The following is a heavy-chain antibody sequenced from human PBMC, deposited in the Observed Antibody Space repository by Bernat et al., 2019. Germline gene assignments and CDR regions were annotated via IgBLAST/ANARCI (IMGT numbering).Heavy chain of an antibody. V-gene: IGHV3-33*01. D-gene: IGHD6-19*01. CDR3: ARGPVAGTGNDY. J-gene: IGHJ4*02. CDR2: IWYDGSNK. CDR1: GFTFSSYG. Sequence: QVQLVESGGGVVQPGRSLRLSCAASGFTFSSYGMHWVRQAQGKGLEWVAVIWYDGSNKYYADSVKGRFTISRDNSKNTLYLQMNSLRAEDTAVYYCARGPVAGTGNDYWGQGTLVTVSS.